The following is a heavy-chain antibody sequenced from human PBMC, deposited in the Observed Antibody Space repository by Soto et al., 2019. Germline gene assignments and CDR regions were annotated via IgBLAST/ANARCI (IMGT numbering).Heavy chain of an antibody. J-gene: IGHJ6*02. CDR2: ITWNGGST. CDR3: ARETLSFGSALDV. CDR1: GFRFDDYN. D-gene: IGHD3-3*01. Sequence: GGSLRLSSAASGFRFDDYNMHWVRQAPGKGLEWVSLITWNGGSTYYADSVKGRFTISRDGTTQSVSLQMTGLKREDTGLYYCARETLSFGSALDVWGQGTTVTVSS. V-gene: IGHV3-43*01.